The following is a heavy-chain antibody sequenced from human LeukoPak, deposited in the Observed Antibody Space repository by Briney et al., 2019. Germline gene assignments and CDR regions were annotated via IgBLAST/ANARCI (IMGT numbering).Heavy chain of an antibody. CDR3: ARASLGV. J-gene: IGHJ4*02. V-gene: IGHV1-2*02. D-gene: IGHD2-2*01. CDR2: INPNSGGT. Sequence: ASVKVSCTASGYTFTGYHLHWVRQAPGQGLEWMGWINPNSGGTNYAQKFQGRVTTTRDTSISTAYMELSSLRSDDTAVYYCARASLGVWGQGSLVTASA. CDR1: GYTFTGYH.